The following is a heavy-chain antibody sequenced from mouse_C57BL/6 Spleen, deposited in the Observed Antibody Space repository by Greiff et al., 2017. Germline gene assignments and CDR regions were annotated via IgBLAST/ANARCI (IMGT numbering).Heavy chain of an antibody. CDR3: ARSYGYDASAWFAY. Sequence: VPLQESGAELVKPGASVQLSCKASGYAFSSYWLNWVKQRPGKGLEWIGQLYPGDGDTTYNTKFKGKATLTADNSSSTAYMPLSSLPSEDSAVYFWARSYGYDASAWFAYWGQGTLVTVSA. J-gene: IGHJ3*01. D-gene: IGHD2-2*01. V-gene: IGHV1-80*01. CDR1: GYAFSSYW. CDR2: LYPGDGDT.